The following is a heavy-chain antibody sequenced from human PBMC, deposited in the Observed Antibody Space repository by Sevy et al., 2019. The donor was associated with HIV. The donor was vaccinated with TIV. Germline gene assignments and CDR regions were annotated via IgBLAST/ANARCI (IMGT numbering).Heavy chain of an antibody. J-gene: IGHJ3*02. CDR3: ARSMEHQLDAFDI. CDR1: GASIRDSSYY. CDR2: IYSYGET. Sequence: SETLSLTCTVSGASIRDSSYYWAWIRQPPGKGLEWVGNIYSYGETYYNSSLKSRVTISVETSKNQFSLSLTSVTAADTAIYFCARSMEHQLDAFDIWGQGTMVNVSS. V-gene: IGHV4-39*01. D-gene: IGHD1-1*01.